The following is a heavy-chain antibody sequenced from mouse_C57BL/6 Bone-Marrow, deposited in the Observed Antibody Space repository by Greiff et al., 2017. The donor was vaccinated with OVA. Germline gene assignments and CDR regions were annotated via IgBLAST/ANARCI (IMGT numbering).Heavy chain of an antibody. V-gene: IGHV5-4*01. CDR2: ISDGGSYT. CDR3: ARDGGDGYWVSAY. J-gene: IGHJ3*01. Sequence: EVQLVESGGGLVKPGGSLKLSCAASGFTFSSYAMSWVRQTPEKRLEWVATISDGGSYTYYPDNVKGRFTISRDNAKNNLYLQMSHLKSEDTAMYYCARDGGDGYWVSAYWGQGTLVTVSA. CDR1: GFTFSSYA. D-gene: IGHD2-3*01.